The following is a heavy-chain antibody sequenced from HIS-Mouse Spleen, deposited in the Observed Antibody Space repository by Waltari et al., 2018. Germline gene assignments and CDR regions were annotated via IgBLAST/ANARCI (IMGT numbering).Heavy chain of an antibody. CDR3: AREGGGALGY. J-gene: IGHJ4*02. D-gene: IGHD3-16*01. V-gene: IGHV1-69*04. CDR1: GGPFSSYA. Sequence: QVQLVQSGAEVKKPGSAVKVSCKASGGPFSSYAISWVRQAPGQGLEWMGRIIPILGIANYAQKFQGRVTITADKSTSTAYMELSSLRSEDTAVYYCAREGGGALGYWGQGTLVTVSS. CDR2: IIPILGIA.